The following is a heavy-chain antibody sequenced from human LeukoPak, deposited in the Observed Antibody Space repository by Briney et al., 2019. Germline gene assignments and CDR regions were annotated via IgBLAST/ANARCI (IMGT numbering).Heavy chain of an antibody. D-gene: IGHD3-9*01. CDR1: GYTFTSYG. CDR2: ISAYNGNT. Sequence: ASVKVSCKASGYTFTSYGISWVRQAPGQGLEWMGWISAYNGNTNYAQKLQGRVIMTTDTSTSTAYMELRSLRSDDTAVYYCARGSPPGILTGYYDYWGQGTLVTVSS. CDR3: ARGSPPGILTGYYDY. V-gene: IGHV1-18*01. J-gene: IGHJ4*02.